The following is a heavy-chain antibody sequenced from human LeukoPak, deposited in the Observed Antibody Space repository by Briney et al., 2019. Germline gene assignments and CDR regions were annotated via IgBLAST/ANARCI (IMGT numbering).Heavy chain of an antibody. CDR3: ARSRTAYSSGIIKWLWFGP. Sequence: ASVKVSCKASGYTFTSDDINWVRQATGQGLEWMGWMNPNSGNTGYAQKFQGRVTITRNTSLSTAYMELSSLRSEDTAVYYCARSRTAYSSGIIKWLWFGPWGQGTLVTVSS. CDR2: MNPNSGNT. V-gene: IGHV1-8*03. D-gene: IGHD6-19*01. CDR1: GYTFTSDD. J-gene: IGHJ5*02.